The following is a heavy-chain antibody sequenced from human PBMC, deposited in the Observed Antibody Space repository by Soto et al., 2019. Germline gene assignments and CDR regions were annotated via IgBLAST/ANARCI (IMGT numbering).Heavy chain of an antibody. V-gene: IGHV3-7*01. CDR1: GFTFSSSW. D-gene: IGHD6-13*01. CDR2: INQDGSEK. Sequence: PEGSLRLSCAASGFTFSSSWMSWVRQAPGKGLEWVANINQDGSEKFYVDSVKGRFTISRDNAKNSLYLQMNSLRAEDTAVYYCARMSIAAPASDYWGQGTLVTVSS. J-gene: IGHJ4*02. CDR3: ARMSIAAPASDY.